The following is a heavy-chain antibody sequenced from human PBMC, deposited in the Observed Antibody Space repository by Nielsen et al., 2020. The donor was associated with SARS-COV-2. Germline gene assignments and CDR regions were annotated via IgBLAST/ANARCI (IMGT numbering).Heavy chain of an antibody. J-gene: IGHJ3*02. CDR3: ARGGRIHLYLLAFDI. D-gene: IGHD5-18*01. Sequence: ASVKVSCKASGYTFAGYFLHWVRQAPGQGLEWMGRIIPNSGATVYAQKFHGRLTVTRDTSLSTAYMELTSLTSDDTAVYFCARGGRIHLYLLAFDIWGQGTMVTVSS. V-gene: IGHV1-2*06. CDR2: IIPNSGAT. CDR1: GYTFAGYF.